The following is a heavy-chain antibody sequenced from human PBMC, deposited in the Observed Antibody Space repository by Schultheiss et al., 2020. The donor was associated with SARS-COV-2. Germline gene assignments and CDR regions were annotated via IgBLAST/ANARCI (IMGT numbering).Heavy chain of an antibody. Sequence: SETLSLTCTLSGGSISSSSYFWGWIRQPPGKGLEWIGSIYYSGSTYYNPSLKSRVTISVDTSKNQFSLKLSSVTAADTAVYYCARLLWFGELSGYYYGMDVWGQGTTVTVSS. CDR2: IYYSGST. CDR3: ARLLWFGELSGYYYGMDV. D-gene: IGHD3-10*01. CDR1: GGSISSSSYF. V-gene: IGHV4-39*01. J-gene: IGHJ6*02.